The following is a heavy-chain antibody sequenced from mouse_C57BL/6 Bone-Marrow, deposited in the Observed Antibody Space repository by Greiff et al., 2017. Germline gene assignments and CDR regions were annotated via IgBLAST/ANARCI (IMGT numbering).Heavy chain of an antibody. V-gene: IGHV1-64*01. J-gene: IGHJ1*03. CDR3: ARRRVNWDGGYFDV. Sequence: QVQLQQPGAELVKPGASVKLSCKASGYTFTSYWMHWVKQRPGQGLEWIGMIHPNSGSTNYNEKFKSKATLTVDKSSSTAYMQISSLTSEDSAVYYCARRRVNWDGGYFDVWGTGTTVTVSS. D-gene: IGHD4-1*01. CDR1: GYTFTSYW. CDR2: IHPNSGST.